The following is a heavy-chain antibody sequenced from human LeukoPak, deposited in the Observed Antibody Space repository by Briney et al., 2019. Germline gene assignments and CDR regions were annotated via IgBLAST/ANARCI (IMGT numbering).Heavy chain of an antibody. D-gene: IGHD4/OR15-4a*01. CDR3: ARRKEVQTTFDY. CDR1: GFVFSNYW. V-gene: IGHV3-7*01. Sequence: GGSLRLSCAASGFVFSNYWMGWVRLAPGKGLEWVANIKEDGSETYYVDSVKGRFTISSDNAKNSLHLQMNSLRDEDTAVYYCARRKEVQTTFDYWGQGTLVTVSS. J-gene: IGHJ4*02. CDR2: IKEDGSET.